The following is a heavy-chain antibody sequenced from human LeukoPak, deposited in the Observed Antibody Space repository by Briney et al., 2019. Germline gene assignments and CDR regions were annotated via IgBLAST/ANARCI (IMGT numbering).Heavy chain of an antibody. V-gene: IGHV1-18*01. CDR2: ISAYNGNT. J-gene: IGHJ4*02. CDR3: ARDRQQPTSRGPRRFDY. CDR1: GYTFTSYG. Sequence: ASVKLSCKASGYTFTSYGISWVRQAPGQGLEWMGWISAYNGNTNYAQKLQDRVTMTTDTSTSTAYMKLRSLRYDDTAVYYCARDRQQPTSRGPRRFDYWGQGTLVTVSS. D-gene: IGHD6-13*01.